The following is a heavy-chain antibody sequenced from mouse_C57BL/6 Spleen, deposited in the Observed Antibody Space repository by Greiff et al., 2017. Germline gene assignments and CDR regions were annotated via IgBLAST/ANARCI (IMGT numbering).Heavy chain of an antibody. D-gene: IGHD1-1*01. CDR2: ISDGGSYT. CDR3: AREGGSSYWYFDV. Sequence: EVKLQESGGGLVKPGGSLKLSCAASGFTFSSYAMSWVRQTPEKRLEWVATISDGGSYTYYPDNVKGRFTISRDNAKNNLYLQMSHLKSEDTAMYYCAREGGSSYWYFDVWGTGTTVTVSS. J-gene: IGHJ1*03. V-gene: IGHV5-4*01. CDR1: GFTFSSYA.